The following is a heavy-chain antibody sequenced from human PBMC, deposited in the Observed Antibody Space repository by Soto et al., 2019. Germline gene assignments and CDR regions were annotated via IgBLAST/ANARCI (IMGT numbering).Heavy chain of an antibody. CDR1: GGSISSYY. Sequence: QVQLQESGPGLVKPSETLSLTCTVSGGSISSYYWSWIRQPPGKGLEWIGYIYYSGSTNYDPSLKSRVTISVDTSKNQYSLNLSSVTAADTAVYYCARRYGSVFDIWGQGTMVTVSS. J-gene: IGHJ3*02. V-gene: IGHV4-59*08. D-gene: IGHD3-10*01. CDR3: ARRYGSVFDI. CDR2: IYYSGST.